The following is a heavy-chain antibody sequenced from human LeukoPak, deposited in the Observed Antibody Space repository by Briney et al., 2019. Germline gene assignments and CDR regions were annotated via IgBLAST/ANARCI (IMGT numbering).Heavy chain of an antibody. CDR3: ANGQFWIQPYWFDP. Sequence: PGGSLRLSCLASEFTFSSYAMSWVRQAPGKGLEWVSAISGSGGSTYYADSVKGRFTISRDNSKNTLYLQMNSLRAEDTAVYYCANGQFWIQPYWFDPWSQGTLVTVSS. CDR2: ISGSGGST. CDR1: EFTFSSYA. V-gene: IGHV3-23*01. J-gene: IGHJ5*02. D-gene: IGHD5-18*01.